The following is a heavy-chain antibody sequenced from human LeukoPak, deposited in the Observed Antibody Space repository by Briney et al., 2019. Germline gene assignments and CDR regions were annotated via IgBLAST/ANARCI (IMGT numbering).Heavy chain of an antibody. Sequence: GGSLRLSCAASGFTFSSYAMHWVRQAPGKGLEWVAVISYDGSNKYYADSVKGRFTISRDNAKSTLNLQMNSLRGEDTAVYYCAGITGSSSYALDMWGQGTMVTVSS. J-gene: IGHJ3*02. D-gene: IGHD1-20*01. CDR3: AGITGSSSYALDM. V-gene: IGHV3-30-3*01. CDR1: GFTFSSYA. CDR2: ISYDGSNK.